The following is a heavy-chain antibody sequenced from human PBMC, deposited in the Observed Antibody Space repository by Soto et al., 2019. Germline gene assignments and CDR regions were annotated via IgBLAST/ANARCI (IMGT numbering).Heavy chain of an antibody. CDR3: ASRHLVATKEVVVY. D-gene: IGHD5-12*01. CDR2: IDPSDSYT. CDR1: GYSLTSYW. J-gene: IGHJ4*02. Sequence: RGESLKISCKGSGYSLTSYWISWVRQMPGKGLEWMGRIDPSDSYTNYSPSFQGHVTISADKSISTAYLQWSSLKASDTAMYYCASRHLVATKEVVVYWGQGTLVTVSS. V-gene: IGHV5-10-1*01.